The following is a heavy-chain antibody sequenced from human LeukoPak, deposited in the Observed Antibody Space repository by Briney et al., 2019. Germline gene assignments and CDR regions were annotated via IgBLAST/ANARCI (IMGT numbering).Heavy chain of an antibody. Sequence: ASVKVSCKASGYTFTGYYMHWVRQAPGQGLEWMGRINPNSGGTNYAQKFQGRVTMTRDTSISTAYMELSRLRSDDTAVYYCARDRTGTGLSSTSWLYWGQGTLVTVSS. J-gene: IGHJ4*02. D-gene: IGHD2-2*01. CDR3: ARDRTGTGLSSTSWLY. V-gene: IGHV1-2*06. CDR1: GYTFTGYY. CDR2: INPNSGGT.